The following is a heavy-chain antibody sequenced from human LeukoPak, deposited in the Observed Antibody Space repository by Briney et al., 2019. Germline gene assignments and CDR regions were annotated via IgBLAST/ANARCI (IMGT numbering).Heavy chain of an antibody. CDR3: ARDGYTDGFDI. CDR2: IKQDGSEK. D-gene: IGHD5-24*01. J-gene: IGHJ3*02. CDR1: GFTFTSYW. Sequence: GGSLRLSCVASGFTFTSYWMSWVRQAPGKGLEWVANIKQDGSEKYYLDSLEGRFTISRDNAKNSLYLQMNSLRADDTAVYYCARDGYTDGFDIWGQGTMVSVSS. V-gene: IGHV3-7*01.